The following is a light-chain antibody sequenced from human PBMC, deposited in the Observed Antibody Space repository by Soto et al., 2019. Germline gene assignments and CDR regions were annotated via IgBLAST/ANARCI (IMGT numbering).Light chain of an antibody. J-gene: IGKJ5*01. CDR1: QSVSSSY. Sequence: IVLTPSPGTLSLSPWARATLSCRSSQSVSSSYLAWYQQKPGQAPRVFIYGASTRATGIPDRFSGSGSGTDFTLTISRLEPEDFAVYYCQQQGRAWITFGQGTR. CDR2: GAS. CDR3: QQQGRAWIT. V-gene: IGKV3-20*01.